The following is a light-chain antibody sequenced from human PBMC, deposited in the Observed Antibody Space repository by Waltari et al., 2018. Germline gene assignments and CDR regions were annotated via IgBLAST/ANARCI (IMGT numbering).Light chain of an antibody. CDR1: RPNIGAGFD. V-gene: IGLV1-40*01. J-gene: IGLJ2*01. Sequence: QSVLTQPPSVSGAPGQRVPIACTGSRPNIGAGFDVHRYQHLPGKVPKLLIYGNTDRPSGVPVRFSGSKSGTSAYLAITGLQAEDEADYYCQSYDSSLSASIFGGGTKLTVL. CDR3: QSYDSSLSASI. CDR2: GNT.